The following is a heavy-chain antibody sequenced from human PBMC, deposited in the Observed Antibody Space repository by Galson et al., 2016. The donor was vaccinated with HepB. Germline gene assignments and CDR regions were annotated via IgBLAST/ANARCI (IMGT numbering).Heavy chain of an antibody. CDR1: GFTFSIHD. D-gene: IGHD1-1*01. CDR2: IETAGDT. CDR3: ARGKSLLTMPWNYGLDV. Sequence: SLRPSCAASGFTFSIHDMHWVRQVTGKGLEWVSAIETAGDTYYPDSVKGRFTISRENAKNSLYLQMNDLRAGDTAVYYCARGKSLLTMPWNYGLDVWGKGTAVTVSS. J-gene: IGHJ6*04. V-gene: IGHV3-13*01.